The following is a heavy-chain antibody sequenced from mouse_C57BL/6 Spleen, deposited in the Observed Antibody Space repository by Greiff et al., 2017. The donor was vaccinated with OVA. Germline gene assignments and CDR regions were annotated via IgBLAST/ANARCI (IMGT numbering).Heavy chain of an antibody. CDR3: ARDDYLHYFDY. CDR2: ISYDGSN. J-gene: IGHJ2*01. V-gene: IGHV3-6*01. D-gene: IGHD2-4*01. Sequence: EVKLMESGPGLVKPSQSLSLTCSVTGYSITSGHYWNWIRQFPGNKLEWMGYISYDGSNNYNPSLKNRISITRDTSKNQFFLKLNSVTTEDTATYYCARDDYLHYFDYWGQGTTLTVSS. CDR1: GYSITSGHY.